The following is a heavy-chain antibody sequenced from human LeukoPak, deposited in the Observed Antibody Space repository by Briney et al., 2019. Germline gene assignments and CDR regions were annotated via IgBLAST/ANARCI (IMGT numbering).Heavy chain of an antibody. CDR2: IKQDGSEK. V-gene: IGHV3-7*03. J-gene: IGHJ4*02. D-gene: IGHD6-6*01. CDR1: GFTFSSYW. Sequence: GGSLRLSCAASGFTFSSYWMSWVRQAPGKGLEWVANIKQDGSEKYCVDSVKGRFTISRDNAKNSLYLQMNSLRAEDTAVYYCAREGGPSSIAARAGGQGTLVTVSS. CDR3: AREGGPSSIAARA.